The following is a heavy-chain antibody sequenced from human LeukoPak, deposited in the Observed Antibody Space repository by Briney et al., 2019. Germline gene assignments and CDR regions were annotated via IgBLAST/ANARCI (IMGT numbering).Heavy chain of an antibody. V-gene: IGHV3-74*01. D-gene: IGHD4-17*01. J-gene: IGHJ4*02. CDR1: GFTFRSYW. CDR2: INTDGSAT. CDR3: ARDRAVTDFDY. Sequence: GGSLRLSCAASGFTFRSYWMHWVRQAPGKGLVWVSCINTDGSATNYADSVKGRFTISRDNAKNTLYLQMNSLRVEDTAVYYCARDRAVTDFDYWGQGTLVTVSS.